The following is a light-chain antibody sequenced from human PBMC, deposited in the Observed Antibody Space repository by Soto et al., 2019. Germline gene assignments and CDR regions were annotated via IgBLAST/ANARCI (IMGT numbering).Light chain of an antibody. CDR3: QQYVTSPAIT. CDR1: ESIGDY. CDR2: GAT. J-gene: IGKJ5*01. V-gene: IGKV3-20*01. Sequence: PGERATVSCCASESIGDYLAWYQQKPGQAPRLLIYGATMRTTGTPDRFSGAGSETHFTLAISRLEPGDFAVYYCQQYVTSPAITFGQGTRLEIK.